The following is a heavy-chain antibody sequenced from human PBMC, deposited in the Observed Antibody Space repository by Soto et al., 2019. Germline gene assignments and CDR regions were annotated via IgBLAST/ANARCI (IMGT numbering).Heavy chain of an antibody. V-gene: IGHV2-5*01. CDR3: AHGSYCTNGVCYTFAFDY. D-gene: IGHD2-8*01. Sequence: SGPTLVNPTQTLTLTCTFSGFSLITSGLGVGWIRKPPGKALEWLALIYWNDDKRYSPSLKSRLTITKDTSKNQVVLTMTNMDPVDTATYYCAHGSYCTNGVCYTFAFDYWGQGTLVTVSS. J-gene: IGHJ4*02. CDR2: IYWNDDK. CDR1: GFSLITSGLG.